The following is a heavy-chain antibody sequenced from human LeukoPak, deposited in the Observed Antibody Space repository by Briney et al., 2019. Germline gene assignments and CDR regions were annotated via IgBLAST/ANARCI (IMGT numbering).Heavy chain of an antibody. J-gene: IGHJ4*02. CDR1: GFTFSNYA. D-gene: IGHD1-7*01. CDR3: ARAGGTRYYFDY. CDR2: ISYDGSNK. Sequence: GGSLRLSCAASGFTFSNYAMAWVRQAPGKGLEWVAVISYDGSNKYYADSVKGRFTISRDNSKNTLYLQMNSLRAEDTAVYYCARAGGTRYYFDYWGQGTLVTVSS. V-gene: IGHV3-30-3*01.